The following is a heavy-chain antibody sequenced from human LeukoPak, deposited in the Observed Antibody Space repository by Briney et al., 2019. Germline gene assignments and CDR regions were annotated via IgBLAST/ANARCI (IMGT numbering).Heavy chain of an antibody. CDR1: GFTFSSYW. V-gene: IGHV3-7*01. CDR2: IKQDGSEK. CDR3: ATGVGKYCSGGSCYYY. D-gene: IGHD2-15*01. Sequence: GGSLRLSCAASGFTFSSYWMSWVRQAPGKGLEWVANIKQDGSEKYYVDSVKGRFTISRDNAKNSLYLQMNSLRAEDTAVYYCATGVGKYCSGGSCYYYWGQGTLVTVSS. J-gene: IGHJ4*02.